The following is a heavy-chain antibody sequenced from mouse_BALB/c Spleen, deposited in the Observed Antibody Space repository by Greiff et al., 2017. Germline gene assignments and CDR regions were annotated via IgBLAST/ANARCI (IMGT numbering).Heavy chain of an antibody. CDR3: TRRTDYVDY. CDR2: IYPSDSYT. CDR1: GYTFTSYW. J-gene: IGHJ2*01. V-gene: IGHV1-69*02. Sequence: QVQLQQPGAELVRPGASVKLSCKASGYTFTSYWINWVKQRPGQGLEWIGNIYPSDSYTNYNQKFKDKATLTVDKSSSTAYMQLSSPTSEDSAVYYCTRRTDYVDYGGEGTTLTVSS.